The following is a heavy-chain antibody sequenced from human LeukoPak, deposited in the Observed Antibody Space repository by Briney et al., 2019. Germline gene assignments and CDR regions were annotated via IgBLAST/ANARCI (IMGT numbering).Heavy chain of an antibody. Sequence: SVKVSCKASGYTFTSYDINWVRQAPGQGLEWMGWISAYNGNTNYAQKLQGRVTMTTDTSTSTAYMELRSLRSDDTAVYYCARVGGPGYGYVSLGRYFDYWGQGTLVTVSS. CDR2: ISAYNGNT. D-gene: IGHD5-18*01. CDR1: GYTFTSYD. CDR3: ARVGGPGYGYVSLGRYFDY. J-gene: IGHJ4*02. V-gene: IGHV1-18*01.